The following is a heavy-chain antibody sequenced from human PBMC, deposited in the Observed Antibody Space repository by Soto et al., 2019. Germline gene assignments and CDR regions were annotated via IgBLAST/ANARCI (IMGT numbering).Heavy chain of an antibody. CDR2: INPNSGGT. J-gene: IGHJ4*02. CDR1: GYTFTGYY. D-gene: IGHD2-21*02. CDR3: APKRHCGGDCYSDY. Sequence: ASVKVSCKASGYTFTGYYMHWVRQAPGQGLEWMGWINPNSGGTNYAQKFQGWVTMTKDTSTNTAYMELSSLRSEDTAVYYCAPKRHCGGDCYSDYWGQGTLVTVSS. V-gene: IGHV1-2*04.